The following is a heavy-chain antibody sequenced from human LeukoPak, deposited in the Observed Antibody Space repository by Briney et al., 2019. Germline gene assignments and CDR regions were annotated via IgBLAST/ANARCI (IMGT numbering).Heavy chain of an antibody. J-gene: IGHJ4*02. CDR3: ARDTVFGDFHFDY. V-gene: IGHV4-31*03. Sequence: SETLSLTCTVSGDSLSSGGYYCSWIRQHPGKGLGWQGYSYDSRSTYYYASLKSRVTISVDTSKNQCYLKLSSVTAADTAVYYCARDTVFGDFHFDYWGQETLVTVSS. D-gene: IGHD4-17*01. CDR1: GDSLSSGGYY. CDR2: SYDSRST.